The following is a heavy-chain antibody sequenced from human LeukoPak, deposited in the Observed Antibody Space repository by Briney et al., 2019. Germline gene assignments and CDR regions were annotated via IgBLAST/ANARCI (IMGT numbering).Heavy chain of an antibody. Sequence: PSETLSLTCTVSGGSISNTDSYWGWVRQPPGKGLEWIGSITYSGSTYYNPPLRSRVTISIDTSKNQFSLKLTSVTAAGTAVYYCARPSRGSGFNYGYSGYFDYWGQRTLVTVSS. CDR3: ARPSRGSGFNYGYSGYFDY. D-gene: IGHD5-18*01. V-gene: IGHV4-39*01. CDR2: ITYSGST. CDR1: GGSISNTDSY. J-gene: IGHJ4*02.